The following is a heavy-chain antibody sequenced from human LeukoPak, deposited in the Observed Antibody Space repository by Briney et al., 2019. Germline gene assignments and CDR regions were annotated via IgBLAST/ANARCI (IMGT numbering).Heavy chain of an antibody. CDR2: IGTSGNTI. V-gene: IGHV3-48*01. CDR3: ARDQWLDY. D-gene: IGHD6-19*01. Sequence: PGGSLRLFCAASGFTFSGYIMNWVRQAPGKGLEWVSFIGTSGNTIYYADSVKGRFTVSRDNAKNSLFLQMNSLRAEDTAVYYCARDQWLDYWGQGTLVTVSS. J-gene: IGHJ4*02. CDR1: GFTFSGYI.